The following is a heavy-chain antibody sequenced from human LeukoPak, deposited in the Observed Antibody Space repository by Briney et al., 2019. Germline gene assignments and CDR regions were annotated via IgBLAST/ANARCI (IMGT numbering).Heavy chain of an antibody. CDR1: GGSNY. J-gene: IGHJ4*02. Sequence: PSETLSLTCTVSGGSNYWSWIRQPPGKGLGWIGYIHYSGSTSYNPSLKSRVTISIDTSKNQFSLKLNSVTAADTAVYYCARYSSSFGYFDYWGQGTLVTVSS. CDR2: IHYSGST. D-gene: IGHD6-13*01. V-gene: IGHV4-59*08. CDR3: ARYSSSFGYFDY.